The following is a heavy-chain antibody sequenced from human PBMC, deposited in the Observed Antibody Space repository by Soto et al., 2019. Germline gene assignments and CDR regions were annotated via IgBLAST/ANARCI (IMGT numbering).Heavy chain of an antibody. CDR1: GFTFISYA. CDR3: ARKVPGSATRPDYWYFDL. CDR2: ISGGGDAT. V-gene: IGHV3-23*01. J-gene: IGHJ2*01. D-gene: IGHD3-10*01. Sequence: EVQLLESGGGLVQPGGSLRLSCAASGFTFISYAMNWVRQAPGKGLQWVSAISGGGDATFYADSVKGRFTISRDNSRNTVTLQINSLGAEDTAVYCCARKVPGSATRPDYWYFDLWGRGTLVTVSS.